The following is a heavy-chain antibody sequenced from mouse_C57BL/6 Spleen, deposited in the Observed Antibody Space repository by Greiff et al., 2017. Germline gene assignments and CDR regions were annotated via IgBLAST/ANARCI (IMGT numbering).Heavy chain of an antibody. V-gene: IGHV1-50*01. Sequence: VQLQQPGAELVKPGASVKLSCKASGYTFTSYWMQWVKQRPGQGLEWIGEIYPSDSYTNYNQKFKGKATLTEDTSSSTAYIQLSSLTSVDSAVYYCARWTAQATYYAMDYWGQGTSVTVSS. CDR3: ARWTAQATYYAMDY. J-gene: IGHJ4*01. CDR1: GYTFTSYW. D-gene: IGHD3-2*02. CDR2: IYPSDSYT.